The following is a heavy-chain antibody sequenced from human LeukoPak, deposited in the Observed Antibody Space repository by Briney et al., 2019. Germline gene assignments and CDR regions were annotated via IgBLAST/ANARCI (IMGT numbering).Heavy chain of an antibody. J-gene: IGHJ4*02. Sequence: GGSLRLSCAASGFTFNDYWMIWVRQAPGKGLEWVADINQDGSEKYYVDSVKGRFTISRDNAKSSLSLQMNSLRAEDTAVYFCGRGFESSPDSGGYSRGQGAMVTVSS. CDR2: INQDGSEK. V-gene: IGHV3-7*01. CDR1: GFTFNDYW. D-gene: IGHD3-22*01. CDR3: GRGFESSPDSGGYS.